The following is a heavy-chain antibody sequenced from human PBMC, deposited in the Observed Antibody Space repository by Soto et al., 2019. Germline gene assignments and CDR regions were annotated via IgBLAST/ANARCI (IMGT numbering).Heavy chain of an antibody. Sequence: NPVGSLRLSCAASGFTFSDYYMSWIRQAPGKGLEWVSYISSSGSTIYYADSVKGRFTISRDNAKNSLYLQMNSLRAEDTAVYYCARTPQYYYDSSGPGYWGQGTLVTVSS. CDR3: ARTPQYYYDSSGPGY. CDR2: ISSSGSTI. D-gene: IGHD3-22*01. V-gene: IGHV3-11*01. CDR1: GFTFSDYY. J-gene: IGHJ4*02.